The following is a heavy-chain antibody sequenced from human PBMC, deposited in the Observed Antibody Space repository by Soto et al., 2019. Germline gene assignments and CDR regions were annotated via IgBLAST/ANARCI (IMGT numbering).Heavy chain of an antibody. CDR1: GGSISSYY. J-gene: IGHJ4*02. D-gene: IGHD1-1*01. Sequence: SETLSLTCTVSGGSISSYYWSWIRQPPGKGLEWIGYIYYTGLSNSNPSLNSRVTMSVDTSKNQFSLKLGSVTAADTAVYYCARTLPNRQLFDSWSQGTLVTVSS. CDR3: ARTLPNRQLFDS. CDR2: IYYTGLS. V-gene: IGHV4-59*01.